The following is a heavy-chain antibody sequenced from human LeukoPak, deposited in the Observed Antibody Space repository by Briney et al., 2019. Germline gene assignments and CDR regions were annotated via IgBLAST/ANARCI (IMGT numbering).Heavy chain of an antibody. CDR1: GFTFRTYS. V-gene: IGHV3-30*03. CDR3: AREFGHNRWYFDY. J-gene: IGHJ4*02. D-gene: IGHD5-24*01. Sequence: GGSLRLSCAASGFTFRTYSIHWVRQAPGKGLEWVTVVSADGRTQLYSDSVKGRFTVSRDNSLNTLHLQMNSLKTEDTAVYYCAREFGHNRWYFDYWGQGALVAVSS. CDR2: VSADGRTQ.